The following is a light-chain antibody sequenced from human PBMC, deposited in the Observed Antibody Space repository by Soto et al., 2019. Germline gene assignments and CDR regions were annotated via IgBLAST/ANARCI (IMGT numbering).Light chain of an antibody. CDR1: QSVSSN. Sequence: EIVLTQSPATLSVSPGERATLSCRASQSVSSNLAWYQQKPGQAPRLLIYGASTRATGIPARFSGSGSGTDFTLTINSLQSEDFAVYYCQQYNNWWTFGQGTKVEI. CDR2: GAS. CDR3: QQYNNWWT. V-gene: IGKV3-15*01. J-gene: IGKJ1*01.